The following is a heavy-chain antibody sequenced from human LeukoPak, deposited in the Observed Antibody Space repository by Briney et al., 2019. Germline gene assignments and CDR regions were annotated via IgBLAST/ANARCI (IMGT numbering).Heavy chain of an antibody. Sequence: PGGSLRLSCAASGFTFSSYSMNWVRQAPGKGLEWVSSISSSSNYIYYADSVKGRFTISRDNSKNTLYLQMNSLRAEDTAVYYCAKSHGSSSWGFDYWGQGTLVTVSS. CDR1: GFTFSSYS. V-gene: IGHV3-21*01. D-gene: IGHD6-6*01. CDR2: ISSSSNYI. J-gene: IGHJ4*02. CDR3: AKSHGSSSWGFDY.